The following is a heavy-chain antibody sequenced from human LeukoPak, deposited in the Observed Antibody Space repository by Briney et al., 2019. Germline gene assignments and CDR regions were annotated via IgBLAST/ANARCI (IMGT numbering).Heavy chain of an antibody. Sequence: GRSLRLSCAASGFSFSNYGMHWVRQAPGKGLEWVAVIWYDGSNKYYADSVKGRFTISRDNSKNTLYVQMSSLRAEDTAVYYFARDFEDDGYSYGYAYWGQGTLVTVSS. J-gene: IGHJ4*02. V-gene: IGHV3-33*01. CDR3: ARDFEDDGYSYGYAY. CDR1: GFSFSNYG. D-gene: IGHD5-18*01. CDR2: IWYDGSNK.